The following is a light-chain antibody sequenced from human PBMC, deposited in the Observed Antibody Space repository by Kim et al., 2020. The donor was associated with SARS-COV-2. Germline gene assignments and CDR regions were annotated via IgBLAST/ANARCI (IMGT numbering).Light chain of an antibody. J-gene: IGLJ2*01. Sequence: GQRVTISCSGSSTGIGSNKFFWYHQLPGPAPKLLIYGNNDRPSGGPDRFSGCKYGTAASLAIIGRRSEDEGDYYCAAWVDSLSGRVFGGGTQLTVL. V-gene: IGLV1-47*01. CDR2: GNN. CDR1: STGIGSNK. CDR3: AAWVDSLSGRV.